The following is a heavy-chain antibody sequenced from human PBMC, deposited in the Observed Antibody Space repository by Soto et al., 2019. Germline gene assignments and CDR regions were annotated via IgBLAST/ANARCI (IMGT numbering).Heavy chain of an antibody. CDR1: GGTFSSYT. J-gene: IGHJ3*02. D-gene: IGHD3-10*01. CDR2: IIPILGIA. CDR3: ARGYGSWSYYKGLGYAFDI. Sequence: QVQLVQSGAEVKKPGSSVKVSCKASGGTFSSYTISWVRQAPGQGLEWMGRIIPILGIANYAQKFQGRVTITANKSLSTANIELSSLRSEDSAVYYCARGYGSWSYYKGLGYAFDIWGQGTNVTVSS. V-gene: IGHV1-69*02.